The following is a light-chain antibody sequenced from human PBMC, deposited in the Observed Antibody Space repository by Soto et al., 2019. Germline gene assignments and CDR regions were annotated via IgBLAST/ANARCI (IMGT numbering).Light chain of an antibody. V-gene: IGLV2-14*03. CDR1: SSDVGAFNY. J-gene: IGLJ7*01. CDR3: NSYTSSDNCV. CDR2: DVS. Sequence: QSVLTQPASVSGSPGQAITISCSGTSSDVGAFNYVSWYQQHPGKAPKLMIYDVSNRPSGVSNRFSGSKSGNTASLTISGLRAEDEADYYCNSYTSSDNCVVGG.